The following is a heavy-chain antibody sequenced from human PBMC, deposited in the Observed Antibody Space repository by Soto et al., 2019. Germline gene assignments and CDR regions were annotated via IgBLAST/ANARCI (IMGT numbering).Heavy chain of an antibody. V-gene: IGHV1-69*19. Sequence: QVHLVQSGAEMKKPGSSVKVSCQSSGGTFNTYAMNWVRQAPGQGPEWMGDISPMFGAANYAPKFQGRVTITADESTGTSYMESSSLTSDDTALYFCAREVQVHTPAFVYWGQGTLVTGSS. CDR3: AREVQVHTPAFVY. D-gene: IGHD3-10*01. J-gene: IGHJ4*02. CDR2: ISPMFGAA. CDR1: GGTFNTYA.